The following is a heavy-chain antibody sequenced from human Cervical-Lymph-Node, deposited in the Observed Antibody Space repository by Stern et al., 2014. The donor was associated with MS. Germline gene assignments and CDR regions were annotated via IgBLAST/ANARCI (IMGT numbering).Heavy chain of an antibody. CDR2: SKTTAAGGTV. Sequence: EVQLVESGGGLVKPGESLTLSCAASGFSFSSASMSWVRQAPGKGLERVGRSKTTAAGGTVEYAAPVRGRLTISRHDSNNTVFLHMSSLKTEDTAVYYCATYGGYSDFWGQGTLVTVSS. CDR1: GFSFSSAS. D-gene: IGHD4/OR15-4a*01. V-gene: IGHV3-15*01. J-gene: IGHJ4*02. CDR3: ATYGGYSDF.